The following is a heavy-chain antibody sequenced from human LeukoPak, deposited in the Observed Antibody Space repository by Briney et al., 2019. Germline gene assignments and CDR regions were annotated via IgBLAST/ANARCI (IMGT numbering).Heavy chain of an antibody. CDR3: ARNSGWSVDY. CDR2: IKQDGSEQ. D-gene: IGHD6-19*01. J-gene: IGHJ4*02. CDR1: GFTFSNYW. V-gene: IGHV3-7*01. Sequence: PGGSLRLSCAASGFTFSNYWMSWVRQTPGKGLEWVANIKQDGSEQYYVDSMEGRFTVSGDNAKNSLSLQMNSLRADDTAVYYCARNSGWSVDYWGQGALVTVS.